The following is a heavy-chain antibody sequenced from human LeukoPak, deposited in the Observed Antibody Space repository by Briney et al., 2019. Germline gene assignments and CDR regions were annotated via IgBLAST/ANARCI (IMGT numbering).Heavy chain of an antibody. Sequence: PSETLSLTCTVSGGSISSYYWSWIRQPPGKGLEWIGYIYYSGSTNYNPSLKSRVTISVDTSKNQFSLELSSVTAADTAVYYCARSIAADDAFDIWGQGTMVTVSS. D-gene: IGHD6-13*01. CDR2: IYYSGST. CDR1: GGSISSYY. J-gene: IGHJ3*02. V-gene: IGHV4-59*01. CDR3: ARSIAADDAFDI.